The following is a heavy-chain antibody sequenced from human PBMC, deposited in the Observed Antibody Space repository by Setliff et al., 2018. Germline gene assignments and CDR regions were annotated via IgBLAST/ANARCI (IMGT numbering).Heavy chain of an antibody. Sequence: PSETLSLTCTVSGSSFSSYSWSWIRQPPGKGLEWIGYKYYSGSTNSNPSLKSRVTISVDTSKNRFSLKLSSVTAADTAVYYCARDQYTSGWHGPPESYFDCWGLGILVTSPQ. CDR1: GSSFSSYS. V-gene: IGHV4-59*01. J-gene: IGHJ4*01. CDR2: KYYSGST. CDR3: ARDQYTSGWHGPPESYFDC. D-gene: IGHD6-19*01.